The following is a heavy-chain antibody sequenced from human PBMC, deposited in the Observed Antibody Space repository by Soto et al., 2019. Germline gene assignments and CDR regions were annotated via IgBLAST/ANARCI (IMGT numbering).Heavy chain of an antibody. CDR2: IYYSGST. D-gene: IGHD2-2*01. Sequence: SETLSLTCTVSGASISSGDYYWSWIRQHPGKGLEWIGYIYYSGSTYYNPSLKSRLTISIDTSKNQFSLKLSSVTAADTAVYYCARDHIVVVPAASPSYYYYGMDFWGRGTTVTVSS. V-gene: IGHV4-31*03. CDR1: GASISSGDYY. CDR3: ARDHIVVVPAASPSYYYYGMDF. J-gene: IGHJ6*02.